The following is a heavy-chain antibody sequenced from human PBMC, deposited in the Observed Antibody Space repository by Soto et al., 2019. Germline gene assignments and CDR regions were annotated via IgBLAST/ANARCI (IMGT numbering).Heavy chain of an antibody. CDR2: IYYSGST. D-gene: IGHD3-10*01. J-gene: IGHJ3*02. Sequence: SETLSLTCTVSGGSISSYYWSWIRQPPGKGLEWIGYIYYSGSTNYNPSLKSRVTISVDTSKNQFSLKLSSVTAADTAVYYCARIIRGLGGAFDIWGQGTMVTVSS. CDR3: ARIIRGLGGAFDI. V-gene: IGHV4-59*01. CDR1: GGSISSYY.